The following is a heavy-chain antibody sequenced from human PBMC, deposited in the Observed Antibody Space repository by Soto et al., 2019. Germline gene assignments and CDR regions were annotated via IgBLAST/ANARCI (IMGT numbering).Heavy chain of an antibody. CDR2: TSYDGSNN. D-gene: IGHD3-16*01. CDR3: ARWGTTGGLDV. Sequence: QVQLVESGGGVVQPGTSLRLSCVGSGFTFRSYVIHWVRQAPGKGLEWVALTSYDGSNNFYGYSVEGRFTISRDNSRNTVELQMDSLRLEDTTLYYCARWGTTGGLDVWGQGTLVSVSS. J-gene: IGHJ4*02. V-gene: IGHV3-33*05. CDR1: GFTFRSYV.